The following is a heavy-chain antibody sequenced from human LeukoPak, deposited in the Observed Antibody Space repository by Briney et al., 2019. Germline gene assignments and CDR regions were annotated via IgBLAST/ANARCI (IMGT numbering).Heavy chain of an antibody. CDR1: GFIFSTSW. J-gene: IGHJ4*02. CDR2: INLDGSEK. CDR3: ARGITSGPRRYDVRNFDY. V-gene: IGHV3-7*01. Sequence: QPGGSLRLSCTASGFIFSTSWLTWVRQAPGKGLESVANINLDGSEKYYVDSVKGRFTISRDNAKNSLYLQMNSLRAEDTAVYYCARGITSGPRRYDVRNFDYWGQGTPVTVSS. D-gene: IGHD3-3*01.